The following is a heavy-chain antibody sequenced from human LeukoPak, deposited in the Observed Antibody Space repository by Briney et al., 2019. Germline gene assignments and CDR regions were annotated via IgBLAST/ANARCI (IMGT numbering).Heavy chain of an antibody. CDR2: IYPGDSDT. Sequence: PGESLQISCQGSGSSFTSYWIGWVRQLPGKGLEWMGIIYPGDSDTRYSPSFQGQVTIPADKSISTAYLQWSSLKASDTAMYYCARPGALLWFGEPLDYFDYWGQGTLVTVSS. V-gene: IGHV5-51*01. CDR1: GSSFTSYW. J-gene: IGHJ4*02. D-gene: IGHD3-10*01. CDR3: ARPGALLWFGEPLDYFDY.